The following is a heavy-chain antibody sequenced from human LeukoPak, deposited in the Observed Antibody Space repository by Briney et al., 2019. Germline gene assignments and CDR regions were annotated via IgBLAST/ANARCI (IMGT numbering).Heavy chain of an antibody. CDR1: GYFISSGYQ. CDR2: IYRSGSA. V-gene: IGHV4-38-2*02. D-gene: IGHD2-2*01. Sequence: SETLSLTCGVSGYFISSGYQWAWIRQPPGKGLEWIGSIYRSGSAHYNPSLKSRVTISVDTSKNQFSLKLSSVTAADTAVYYCARDPRWLTPDCTSTSCYENYFDPWGQGTLVTVSS. CDR3: ARDPRWLTPDCTSTSCYENYFDP. J-gene: IGHJ5*02.